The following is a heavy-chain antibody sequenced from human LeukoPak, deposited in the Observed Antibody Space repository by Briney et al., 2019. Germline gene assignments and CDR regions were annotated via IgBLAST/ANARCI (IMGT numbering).Heavy chain of an antibody. D-gene: IGHD6-19*01. Sequence: PSETLSLTCTVSGGSISSSSYYWGWIRQPPGKGLEWIGSIYHSGSTYYNPSLKSRVTISVDTSKNQFSLKLSSVTAADTAVYYCARRRRQWLVRGYFDYWGQGTLVTVSS. V-gene: IGHV4-39*01. CDR3: ARRRRQWLVRGYFDY. J-gene: IGHJ4*02. CDR2: IYHSGST. CDR1: GGSISSSSYY.